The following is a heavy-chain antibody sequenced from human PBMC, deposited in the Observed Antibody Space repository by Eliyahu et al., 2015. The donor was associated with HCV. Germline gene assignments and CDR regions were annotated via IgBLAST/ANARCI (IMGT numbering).Heavy chain of an antibody. CDR1: GFTFPLG. CDR2: ISYDGSSQ. D-gene: IGHD3-22*01. V-gene: IGHV3-30*18. CDR3: AKDVRFGGYRSGYDY. J-gene: IGHJ4*02. Sequence: QVQLVESGGGVVQPGRSLRLSCAASGFTFPLGVHWVRQAPGKGLEWVALISYDGSSQYYADSVKGRFTISRDSSENTLYLQMNSLRPEDTAVYYCAKDVRFGGYRSGYDYWGQGTLVTVSS.